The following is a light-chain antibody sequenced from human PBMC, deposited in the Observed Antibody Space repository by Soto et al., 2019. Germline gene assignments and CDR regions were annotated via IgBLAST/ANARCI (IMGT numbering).Light chain of an antibody. CDR1: SSNIGSSY. V-gene: IGLV1-47*01. J-gene: IGLJ1*01. CDR2: RNN. Sequence: QSVLTQPPSASGTPGQRVTISCSGSSSNIGSSYVYWYQHLPGTAPKLLVNRNNERPSGVPDRFSGSKSGTSASLAITEIRSEDEAGYYCAAWDGSLSGYFFRTGTQVTVL. CDR3: AAWDGSLSGYF.